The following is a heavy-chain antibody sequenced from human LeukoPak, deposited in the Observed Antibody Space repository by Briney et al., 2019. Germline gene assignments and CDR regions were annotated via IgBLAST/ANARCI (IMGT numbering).Heavy chain of an antibody. J-gene: IGHJ3*01. D-gene: IGHD3-3*01. CDR1: GFTFSNFE. CDR2: ISIVDTTI. Sequence: PGGSLRLSCAASGFTFSNFEMNWVRQAPGTGLEWVSYISIVDTTIYYADSVKGRFTISRDNSKNTMFLQMNSLRAEDTAVYHCARDRSGYANDAFDFWGQGTMVTVSS. CDR3: ARDRSGYANDAFDF. V-gene: IGHV3-48*03.